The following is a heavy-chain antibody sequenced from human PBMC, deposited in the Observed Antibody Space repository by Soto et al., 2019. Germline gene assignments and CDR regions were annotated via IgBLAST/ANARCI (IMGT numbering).Heavy chain of an antibody. Sequence: SETLSLTCYVSGVSIDRFYWSWIRQPAGKGLGWIGHIYSTGLTNYNPSLRSRVTMSVDSPNRQFSLKLTSVTAADTAVYYCARDWELPRFDSWGPGTLVTVSS. CDR3: ARDWELPRFDS. CDR2: IYSTGLT. J-gene: IGHJ4*02. CDR1: GVSIDRFY. D-gene: IGHD1-7*01. V-gene: IGHV4-4*07.